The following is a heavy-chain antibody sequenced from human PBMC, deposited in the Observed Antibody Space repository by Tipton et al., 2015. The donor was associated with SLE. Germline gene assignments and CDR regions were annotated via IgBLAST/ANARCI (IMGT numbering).Heavy chain of an antibody. V-gene: IGHV3-23*01. D-gene: IGHD6-19*01. J-gene: IGHJ6*03. Sequence: GSLRLSCAASGFTFSSYTMTWVRQAPGKGLEWVSGISSSGGRTCYADSVKGRFAISRDNSKNTLYLQMNSLRAEDTAVYYCARCSSGWYNIFYYYMDVWGKGTTVTVSS. CDR2: ISSSGGRT. CDR3: ARCSSGWYNIFYYYMDV. CDR1: GFTFSSYT.